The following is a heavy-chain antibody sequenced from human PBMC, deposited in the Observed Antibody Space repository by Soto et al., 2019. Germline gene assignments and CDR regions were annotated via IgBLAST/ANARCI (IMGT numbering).Heavy chain of an antibody. CDR3: AKDRSSTSCYAFDY. D-gene: IGHD2-2*01. CDR1: ESTFSSFG. Sequence: GGSLRLSCATSESTFSSFGMHWVRQAPGKGLEWVAVISYDGSNKYYADSVKGRFTISRDNSKNTLFLQMNSLRAEDTAVYYCAKDRSSTSCYAFDYWGQGTLVTVSS. V-gene: IGHV3-30*12. CDR2: ISYDGSNK. J-gene: IGHJ4*02.